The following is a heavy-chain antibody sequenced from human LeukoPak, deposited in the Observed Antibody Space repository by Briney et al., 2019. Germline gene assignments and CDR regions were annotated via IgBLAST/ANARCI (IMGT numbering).Heavy chain of an antibody. J-gene: IGHJ4*02. D-gene: IGHD1-26*01. V-gene: IGHV1-18*01. CDR1: GYTFTSYC. CDR3: AREYSGSYFDY. Sequence: ASVKVFWKASGYTFTSYCISWVRQAPGQGVEWMGWISAYNGNTNYAQKLQGRVTMTTDTSTSTAYMELRSLRSDDTAVYYCAREYSGSYFDYWGQGTLVTVSS. CDR2: ISAYNGNT.